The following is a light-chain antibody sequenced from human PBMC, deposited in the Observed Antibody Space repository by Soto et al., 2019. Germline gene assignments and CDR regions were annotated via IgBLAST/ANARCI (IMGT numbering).Light chain of an antibody. Sequence: DIHLTQSPPSLSASVGDRLTISCRASQSISTYLNWYQQKPGKAPKVVISAASSLQSGVPSRFSGSGSGTDFTLTISSLQPEDFATYYCQQSYSTPRTFGQGTKVDI. CDR3: QQSYSTPRT. CDR1: QSISTY. CDR2: AAS. J-gene: IGKJ1*01. V-gene: IGKV1-39*01.